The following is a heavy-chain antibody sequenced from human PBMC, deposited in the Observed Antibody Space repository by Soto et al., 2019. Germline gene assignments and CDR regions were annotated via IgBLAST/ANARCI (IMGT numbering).Heavy chain of an antibody. Sequence: EVQLVASGGGLVQPGGSLRLSCAASGFTFSSYWMHWVRQAPGKGLVWVSRINSDGSSTSYADSVKGRFTISRDNAKNTLDLQMNSLRAEDTAVYYCARGGYGGYIADYWGQGTLVTVSS. CDR2: INSDGSST. V-gene: IGHV3-74*01. CDR1: GFTFSSYW. CDR3: ARGGYGGYIADY. J-gene: IGHJ4*02. D-gene: IGHD5-12*01.